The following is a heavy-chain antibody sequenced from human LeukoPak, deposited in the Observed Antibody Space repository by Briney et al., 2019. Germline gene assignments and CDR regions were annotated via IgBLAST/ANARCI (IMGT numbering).Heavy chain of an antibody. V-gene: IGHV3-30*02. CDR2: IRYDGINK. Sequence: PGGSLRLSCAASGFTFSTHGMHWVRQAPGKGLEWVAFIRYDGINKYYADSVKGRFTISRDSFKNTLYLQMNSLRPEDTAVYYCAKEGDYYGSGSYRDGFDIWGQGTRATVPS. J-gene: IGHJ3*02. CDR1: GFTFSTHG. D-gene: IGHD3-10*01. CDR3: AKEGDYYGSGSYRDGFDI.